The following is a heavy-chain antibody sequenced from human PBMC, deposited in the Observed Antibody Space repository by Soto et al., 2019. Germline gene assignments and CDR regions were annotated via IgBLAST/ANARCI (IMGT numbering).Heavy chain of an antibody. CDR2: IKGQIDYEAT. V-gene: IGHV3-15*07. CDR1: GFSFTNAW. CDR3: AADIPSQGRGEFDF. J-gene: IGHJ4*02. Sequence: EAQLVEYGGGLVKTGESLRLSCSAAGFSFTNAWINWVHQAPGKGLEWVGHIKGQIDYEATDYAAPVRGRFTFSRDDSTNTVYLQMNSLKADDTAVYYCAADIPSQGRGEFDFWGQGTQVTVSS. D-gene: IGHD5-12*01.